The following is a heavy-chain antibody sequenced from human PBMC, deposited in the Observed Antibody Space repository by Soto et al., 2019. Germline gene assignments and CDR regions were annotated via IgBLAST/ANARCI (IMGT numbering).Heavy chain of an antibody. D-gene: IGHD3-10*01. CDR3: AKDQGLLWFGGGFEY. CDR1: GFTFSSYA. Sequence: GGSLRLSCAASGFTFSSYAMSCVRQAPGRGLEWVSASSGSGGITYYADSVKGRFTISIDNSKNTLYLQMNSLRAEDTAVYYCAKDQGLLWFGGGFEYWGQGTMVTVSS. CDR2: SSGSGGIT. J-gene: IGHJ4*02. V-gene: IGHV3-23*01.